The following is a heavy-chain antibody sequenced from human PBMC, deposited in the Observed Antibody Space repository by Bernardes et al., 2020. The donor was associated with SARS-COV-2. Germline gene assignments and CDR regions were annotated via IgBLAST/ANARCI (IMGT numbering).Heavy chain of an antibody. V-gene: IGHV4-34*01. CDR1: GGSFSGYY. J-gene: IGHJ5*02. CDR3: ANAGSYYRGRHWFDP. CDR2: INHSGST. Sequence: SETLSLTCAVYGGSFSGYYWSWIRQPPGKGLEWIGEINHSGSTNYNPSLKSRVTISVDTSKNQFSLKLSSVTAADTAVYYCANAGSYYRGRHWFDPWGQGTLVTVSS. D-gene: IGHD3-10*01.